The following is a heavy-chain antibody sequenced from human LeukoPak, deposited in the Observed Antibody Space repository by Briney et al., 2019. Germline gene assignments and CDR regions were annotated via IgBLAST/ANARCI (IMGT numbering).Heavy chain of an antibody. Sequence: ASVRVSCKASGYTFNNFVITWVRQAPGQGLEWMGWINPNSGGTNYAQKFQGRVTMTRDTSISTAYMELSRLRSDDTAVYYCARDGDSSSWYEIDYWGQGTLVTVSS. CDR1: GYTFNNFV. J-gene: IGHJ4*02. V-gene: IGHV1-2*02. CDR3: ARDGDSSSWYEIDY. CDR2: INPNSGGT. D-gene: IGHD6-13*01.